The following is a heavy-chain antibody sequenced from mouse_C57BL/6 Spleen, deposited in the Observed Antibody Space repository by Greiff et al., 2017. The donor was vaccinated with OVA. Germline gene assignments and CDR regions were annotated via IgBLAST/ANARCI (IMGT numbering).Heavy chain of an antibody. J-gene: IGHJ4*01. CDR3: VYDGYYVDYYAMDY. D-gene: IGHD2-3*01. V-gene: IGHV1-26*01. Sequence: VQLQQSGPELVKPGASVKISCKASGYTFTDYYMNWVKQSHGKSLEWIGDINPNNGGTSYNQKFKGKATLTVDKSSSTAYMELRSLTSEDSAVYYCVYDGYYVDYYAMDYWGQGTSVTVSS. CDR1: GYTFTDYY. CDR2: INPNNGGT.